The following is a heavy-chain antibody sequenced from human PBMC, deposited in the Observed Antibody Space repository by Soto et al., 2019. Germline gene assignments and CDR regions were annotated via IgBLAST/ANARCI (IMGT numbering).Heavy chain of an antibody. V-gene: IGHV4-34*01. D-gene: IGHD6-13*01. CDR1: CGSFSGYY. CDR3: ARGSAAAGTRVPPTKNFDP. J-gene: IGHJ5*02. CDR2: INHSGST. Sequence: QVQLQQWGAGLLKPSETLSLTCAVYCGSFSGYYWSWIRQPPGKGLEWIGEINHSGSTNYNPSLKSRVTISVDTSKNQFSLKLSSVTAADTAVYYCARGSAAAGTRVPPTKNFDPWGQGTLVTVSS.